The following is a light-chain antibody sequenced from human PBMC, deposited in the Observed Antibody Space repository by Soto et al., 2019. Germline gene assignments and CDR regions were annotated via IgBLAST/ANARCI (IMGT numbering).Light chain of an antibody. V-gene: IGLV6-57*04. CDR1: SGSIASNY. J-gene: IGLJ1*01. CDR3: QSYDSSNYV. Sequence: NFMLTQAHSVSESPGKTVTISCTRSSGSIASNYVQWYQQRPGSAPTTVIYEDNQRPSGVPGRFSGSIDSTSNSASLTISGLMTEDEADYYCQSYDSSNYVFGTGTKVTGL. CDR2: EDN.